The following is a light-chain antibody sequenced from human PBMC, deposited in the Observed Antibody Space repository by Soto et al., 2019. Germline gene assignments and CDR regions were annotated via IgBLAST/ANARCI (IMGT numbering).Light chain of an antibody. Sequence: QSVLTQPASVSGSPGQSITISCTGTSSDVGGFDYVSWYQHHPGKAPELLIYEVTSRPSGVSDRFSGSKSGDTASLTISGLQAEDEADYFCSSYETSGTWVFGGGTKLTVL. CDR3: SSYETSGTWV. V-gene: IGLV2-14*01. CDR1: SSDVGGFDY. CDR2: EVT. J-gene: IGLJ3*02.